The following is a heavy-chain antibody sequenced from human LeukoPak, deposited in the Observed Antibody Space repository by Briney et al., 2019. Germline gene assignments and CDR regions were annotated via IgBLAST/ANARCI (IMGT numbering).Heavy chain of an antibody. D-gene: IGHD6-19*01. CDR1: GFPFSDYV. CDR2: IRYDGNNK. Sequence: GGSLRLSCAASGFPFSDYVMHWVRQAPGEGLEWVAVIRYDGNNKYYADSVKGRFTISRDNSKNMLYLQMNSLGTEDTAVYYCAKDRWGAVASFDYWGQGTLVTVSS. V-gene: IGHV3-30*02. J-gene: IGHJ4*02. CDR3: AKDRWGAVASFDY.